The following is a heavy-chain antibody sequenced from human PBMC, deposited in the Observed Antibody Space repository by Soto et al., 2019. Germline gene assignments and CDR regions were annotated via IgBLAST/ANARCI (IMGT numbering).Heavy chain of an antibody. CDR2: IIPIFGTA. D-gene: IGHD6-19*01. CDR1: GGTFSSYA. Sequence: QVQLVQSGAEVKKPGSSVKVSCKASGGTFSSYAISWVRQAPGQGLEWMGGIIPIFGTANYAQKFQGRVTITADKSTSTAYMERSSLRSEDTAVYYCARGFGSIAVAGGRPYGMDVWGQGTTVTVSS. CDR3: ARGFGSIAVAGGRPYGMDV. J-gene: IGHJ6*02. V-gene: IGHV1-69*06.